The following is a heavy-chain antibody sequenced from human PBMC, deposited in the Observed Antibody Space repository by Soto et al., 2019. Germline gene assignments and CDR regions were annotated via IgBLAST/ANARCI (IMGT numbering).Heavy chain of an antibody. CDR1: GYTFTSYY. CDR2: INPSGGST. V-gene: IGHV1-46*01. Sequence: ASVKVSCKASGYTFTSYYMHWVRQAPGQGLEWMGIINPSGGSTSYAQKFQGRVTMTRDTSTSTVYMELSSLRSEDTAVYYCARAPSGIFGVVTGEYGMDVWGQGTTVTVSS. J-gene: IGHJ6*02. D-gene: IGHD3-3*01. CDR3: ARAPSGIFGVVTGEYGMDV.